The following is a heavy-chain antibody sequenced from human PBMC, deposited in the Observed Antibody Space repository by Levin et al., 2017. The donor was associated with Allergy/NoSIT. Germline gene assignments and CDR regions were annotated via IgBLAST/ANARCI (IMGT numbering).Heavy chain of an antibody. V-gene: IGHV3-30*18. CDR3: AKERDDSAYSVTIDY. CDR2: ISYDGSKK. J-gene: IGHJ4*02. Sequence: GGSLRLSCAASGFTFSRYGMHWVRQAPGKGLEWVAVISYDGSKKYYGDSVRGRFTISRDDSKKTLYLQMNSLRAEDTAVYYCAKERDDSAYSVTIDYGGQGTVVAVSS. CDR1: GFTFSRYG. D-gene: IGHD3-22*01.